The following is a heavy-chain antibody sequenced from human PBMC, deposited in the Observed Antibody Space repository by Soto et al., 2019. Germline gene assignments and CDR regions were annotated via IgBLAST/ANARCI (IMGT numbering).Heavy chain of an antibody. V-gene: IGHV4-59*01. CDR3: ARGSDILTGYYNYYYYGMDV. CDR1: GGSISSYY. Sequence: SETLSLTCTVSGGSISSYYWSWIRQPPGKGLEWIGYIYYSGSTNYNPSLKSRVTISVDTSKNQFSLKLSSVTAADTAVYYCARGSDILTGYYNYYYYGMDVWGQGTTVTVSS. J-gene: IGHJ6*02. CDR2: IYYSGST. D-gene: IGHD3-9*01.